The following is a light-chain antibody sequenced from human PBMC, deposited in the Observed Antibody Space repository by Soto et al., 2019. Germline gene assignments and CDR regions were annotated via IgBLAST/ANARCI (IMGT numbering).Light chain of an antibody. CDR2: DVS. V-gene: IGLV2-14*03. CDR1: SSDVGAYDF. CDR3: SSYSSSGTHV. Sequence: QSALTQPASVSGSPGQSITISCTGTSSDVGAYDFVSWHQHHPGKAPKLMIYDVSNRPSGVSNRCSGSKSGNTASLTISGLQAEDEADYYCSSYSSSGTHVFGTGTKVTVL. J-gene: IGLJ1*01.